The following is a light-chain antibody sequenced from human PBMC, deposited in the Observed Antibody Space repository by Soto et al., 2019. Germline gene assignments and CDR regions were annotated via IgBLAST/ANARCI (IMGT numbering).Light chain of an antibody. Sequence: DIQMTQSPSTLSASVGDRVTITCRASQSISGWLAWYQQKPGKDPKLLIYDASSLESGVPSRFSGSGSGTEFPLTISSLQPDYFATYYCQQYNSYLLAFGGGTKVEIK. V-gene: IGKV1-5*01. CDR1: QSISGW. CDR2: DAS. J-gene: IGKJ4*01. CDR3: QQYNSYLLA.